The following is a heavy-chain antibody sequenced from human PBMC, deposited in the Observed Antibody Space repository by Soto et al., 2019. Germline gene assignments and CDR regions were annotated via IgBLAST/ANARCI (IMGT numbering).Heavy chain of an antibody. CDR1: GFTFSSYG. CDR2: ISYDGSNK. V-gene: IGHV3-30*18. CDR3: AKNKAAGSLAFDY. D-gene: IGHD6-13*01. J-gene: IGHJ4*02. Sequence: QVQLVESGGGVVQPGRSLRLSCAASGFTFSSYGMHWVRQAPGKGLEWVAVISYDGSNKYYADSVKGRFTISRDNSKNPLYLQMNSLRAEDTAVYYCAKNKAAGSLAFDYWGQGTLVTVSS.